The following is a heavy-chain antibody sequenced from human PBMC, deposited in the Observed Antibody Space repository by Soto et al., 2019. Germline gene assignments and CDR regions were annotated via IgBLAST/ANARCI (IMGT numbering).Heavy chain of an antibody. Sequence: SETLSLTCTVSGGSMSSSSYYWGWIRQPPGKGLEWIGSIYYSGSTYYNPSLKSRVTISVDTSKNQFSLKLSSVTAADTAVYYCASPSGGSYANYYYGMDVWGQGTTVTVSS. CDR1: GGSMSSSSYY. CDR3: ASPSGGSYANYYYGMDV. D-gene: IGHD1-26*01. V-gene: IGHV4-39*01. CDR2: IYYSGST. J-gene: IGHJ6*02.